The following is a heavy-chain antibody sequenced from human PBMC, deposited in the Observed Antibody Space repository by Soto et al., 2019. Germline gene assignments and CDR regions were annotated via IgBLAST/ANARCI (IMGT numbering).Heavy chain of an antibody. CDR3: ARPLEQWQLGFGMDV. Sequence: GGSLRLSCAASGFTLSTYGMHWVRQSPGKGLEWVAVVWYDGSKKYYADSVKGRFTVSRDNSKNTLYLQMNSLRAEDTAVYYCARPLEQWQLGFGMDVWGQGSPVTVSS. J-gene: IGHJ6*01. CDR1: GFTLSTYG. D-gene: IGHD6-19*01. V-gene: IGHV3-33*01. CDR2: VWYDGSKK.